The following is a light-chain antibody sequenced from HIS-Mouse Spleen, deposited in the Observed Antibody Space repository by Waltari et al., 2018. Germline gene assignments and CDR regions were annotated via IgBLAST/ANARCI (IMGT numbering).Light chain of an antibody. J-gene: IGLJ2*01. Sequence: SYVLTQPPSVSVAPGKTARITCGGNNIGSKSVHWYQQKPGQAPVLVVYDDSDRPSGIPGRFSGSNSGTTATMTISRVEAGDEADYYCQVWDSSSDQFGGGTKLTVL. V-gene: IGLV3-21*03. CDR1: NIGSKS. CDR3: QVWDSSSDQ. CDR2: DDS.